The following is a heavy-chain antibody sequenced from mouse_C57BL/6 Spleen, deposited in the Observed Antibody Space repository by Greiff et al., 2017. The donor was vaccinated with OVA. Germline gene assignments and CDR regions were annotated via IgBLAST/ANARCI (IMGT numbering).Heavy chain of an antibody. CDR1: GFSLTSYG. V-gene: IGHV2-3*01. CDR3: APFSNSDWYCDV. Sequence: VKLVESGPGLVAPSQSLSITCTVSGFSLTSYGVSWVRQPPGKGLEWLGVIWGDGSTNYHSALIDGLSISKDNSKSQVFLKLNSLQTDDTATYYCAPFSNSDWYCDVWGTGTTVTVSS. D-gene: IGHD2-5*01. CDR2: IWGDGST. J-gene: IGHJ1*03.